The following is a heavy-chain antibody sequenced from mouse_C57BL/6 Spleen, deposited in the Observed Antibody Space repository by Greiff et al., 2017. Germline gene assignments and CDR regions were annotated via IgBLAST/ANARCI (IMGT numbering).Heavy chain of an antibody. Sequence: EVKLMESGGDLVKPGGSLKLSCAASGFTFSSYGMSWVRQTPDKRLEWVATISSGGSYTYYPDSVKGRFTISRDNAKNTLYLQMSSLKSEDTAMYYCARVTTVDYFDYWGQGTTLTVSS. J-gene: IGHJ2*01. V-gene: IGHV5-6*01. CDR1: GFTFSSYG. CDR2: ISSGGSYT. CDR3: ARVTTVDYFDY. D-gene: IGHD1-1*01.